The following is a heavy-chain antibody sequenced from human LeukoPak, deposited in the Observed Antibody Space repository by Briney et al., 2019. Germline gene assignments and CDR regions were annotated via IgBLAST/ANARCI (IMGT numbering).Heavy chain of an antibody. J-gene: IGHJ5*02. Sequence: PGGSLRLSCAASGFSVSTSYMSWVRQVPGTGLEWVSIFYRGGSTFYADSVKGRFTISRDDSRNTLHLQINSLRPEDTAMYYCARDIGSVDSNGYYLVGWFDLWGQGTRVTVSS. CDR1: GFSVSTSY. D-gene: IGHD5-18*01. CDR3: ARDIGSVDSNGYYLVGWFDL. CDR2: FYRGGST. V-gene: IGHV3-66*02.